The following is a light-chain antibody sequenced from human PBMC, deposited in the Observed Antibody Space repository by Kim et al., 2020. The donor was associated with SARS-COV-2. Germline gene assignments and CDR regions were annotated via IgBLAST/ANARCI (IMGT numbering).Light chain of an antibody. Sequence: IVMTQSPVSLPVTPGEPASISCRSSQSLLYSNGYNYLDWYLQKPGQPPQLLIYLGSNRASGVPDRFSGSGSGTDFILKISRVEAEDLGVYYCMQALQIPNTFGQGTKLEI. J-gene: IGKJ2*01. CDR2: LGS. CDR1: QSLLYSNGYNY. V-gene: IGKV2-28*01. CDR3: MQALQIPNT.